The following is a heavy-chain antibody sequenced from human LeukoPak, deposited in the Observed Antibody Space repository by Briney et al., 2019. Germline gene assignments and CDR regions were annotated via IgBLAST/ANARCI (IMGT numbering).Heavy chain of an antibody. Sequence: ASVKVSCKASGYTFTGYYIHWVRQAPGQGLAWMGWINPNSGGANYAQKFQGRVTMTRDTSISTAYMELGRLRSDDTAIYYCVKVVTPNRYFDYWGQGTLVTVSS. D-gene: IGHD4-23*01. J-gene: IGHJ4*02. CDR3: VKVVTPNRYFDY. V-gene: IGHV1-2*02. CDR1: GYTFTGYY. CDR2: INPNSGGA.